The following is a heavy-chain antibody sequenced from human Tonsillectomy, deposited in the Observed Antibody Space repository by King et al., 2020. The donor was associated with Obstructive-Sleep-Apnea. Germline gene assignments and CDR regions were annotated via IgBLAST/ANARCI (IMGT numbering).Heavy chain of an antibody. CDR3: TRISNNYDGITYYLPGY. D-gene: IGHD3-22*01. V-gene: IGHV3-49*03. Sequence: VQLVESGGGLVQPGRSLRLSCTTSGFNFGDYAMTWYRQAPGKGPEWVGFIRRKVDDGTTDYGASVKGRFTISRDDSKRIAFLQMNSLKTEDTAVYYCTRISNNYDGITYYLPGYWGQGTLVTVSS. CDR2: IRRKVDDGTT. CDR1: GFNFGDYA. J-gene: IGHJ4*02.